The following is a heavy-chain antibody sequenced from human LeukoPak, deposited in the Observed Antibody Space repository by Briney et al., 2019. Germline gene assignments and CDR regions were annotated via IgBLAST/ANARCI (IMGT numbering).Heavy chain of an antibody. V-gene: IGHV3-21*01. CDR3: ARATMLELQPSY. CDR1: GFTFSSYS. Sequence: RGSLRLSCAASGFTFSSYSMNWVRQAPGKGLEWVSSISSSSSYIYYADSVKGRFTISRDNAKNSLYLQMNSLRAEDTAVYYCARATMLELQPSYWGQGTLVTVSS. CDR2: ISSSSSYI. J-gene: IGHJ4*02. D-gene: IGHD1-7*01.